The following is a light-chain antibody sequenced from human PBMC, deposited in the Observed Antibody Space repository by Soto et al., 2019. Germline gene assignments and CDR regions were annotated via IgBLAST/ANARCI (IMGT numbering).Light chain of an antibody. Sequence: QPVLTRSPSASASLGASVKLTCTLSSGHSNYAIAWHQQQPEKGPRYLMKVNSDGSHRKGDGIPDRFSGSSSRAQRYLTISSLQSEDEADYYCQTWGTGIRVFGTGTTLTVL. V-gene: IGLV4-69*01. CDR3: QTWGTGIRV. CDR2: VNSDGSH. J-gene: IGLJ1*01. CDR1: SGHSNYA.